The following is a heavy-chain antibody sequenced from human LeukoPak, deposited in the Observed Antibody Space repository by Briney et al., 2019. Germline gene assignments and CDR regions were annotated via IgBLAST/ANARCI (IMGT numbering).Heavy chain of an antibody. V-gene: IGHV3-9*03. CDR1: GFTFDDYA. CDR3: AKDQGRNYYYYTDV. Sequence: GGSLRLSCAASGFTFDDYAMHWVRQAPGKGLEWVSGISWNSGSIGYADSVKGRFTISRDNAKNSLYLQMNSLRAEDMALYYCAKDQGRNYYYYTDVWGKGTTVTVSS. J-gene: IGHJ6*03. CDR2: ISWNSGSI.